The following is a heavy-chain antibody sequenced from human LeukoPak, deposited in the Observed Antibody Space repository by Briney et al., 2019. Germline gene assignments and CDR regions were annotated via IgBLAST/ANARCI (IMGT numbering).Heavy chain of an antibody. CDR3: AKRGRDGYNYPFDY. CDR1: GFTFSSYA. J-gene: IGHJ4*02. V-gene: IGHV3-23*01. Sequence: GGSLRLSCAASGFTFSSYAMSWVRQAPGKGLEWASAISGSGGSTYYADSVKGRFTISRDNSKNTLYLQMNSLRAEDTAVYYCAKRGRDGYNYPFDYWGQGTLVTVSS. CDR2: ISGSGGST. D-gene: IGHD5-24*01.